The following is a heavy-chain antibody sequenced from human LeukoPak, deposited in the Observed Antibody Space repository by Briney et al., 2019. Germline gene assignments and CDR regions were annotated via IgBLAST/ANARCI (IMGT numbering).Heavy chain of an antibody. CDR3: ARDRDGDVTPFDY. J-gene: IGHJ4*02. D-gene: IGHD4-17*01. V-gene: IGHV1-2*02. Sequence: VASVKVSCKASGYSFIDYFIHWVRQAPGQGLECMGWINPNTGDTRYVQKFQGRVTMTRDTSISTAYMELSRLRSDDTAVYYCARDRDGDVTPFDYWGQGTLVTVSS. CDR2: INPNTGDT. CDR1: GYSFIDYF.